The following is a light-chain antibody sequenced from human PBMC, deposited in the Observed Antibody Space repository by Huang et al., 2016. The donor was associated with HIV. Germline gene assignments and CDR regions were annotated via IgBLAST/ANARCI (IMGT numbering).Light chain of an antibody. Sequence: IQLTQSPSSLSASVGDRVPITCRASQGISNFLGWYQQKPGKAPKLLIYAASILQSGVPSRFSCSGSGTDFTLTIGSLQPEDFATYYCQRLNSYPLTFGGGTKVEIK. CDR2: AAS. CDR3: QRLNSYPLT. CDR1: QGISNF. V-gene: IGKV1-9*01. J-gene: IGKJ4*01.